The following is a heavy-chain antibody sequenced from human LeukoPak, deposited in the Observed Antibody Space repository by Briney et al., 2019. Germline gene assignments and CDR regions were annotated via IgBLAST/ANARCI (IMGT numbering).Heavy chain of an antibody. D-gene: IGHD1-26*01. CDR1: GFTFSSYA. J-gene: IGHJ4*01. CDR2: ISGSGGGT. Sequence: PGGCLRLSCAASGFTFSSYAMSWVRQAPEKGLEWVSTISGSGGGTYYADSVKGRFTISRDDSKNTLYLQMNSLRAEDTAVYYCAKDLGRYRNNYFDYWGHETIVTVSS. V-gene: IGHV3-23*01. CDR3: AKDLGRYRNNYFDY.